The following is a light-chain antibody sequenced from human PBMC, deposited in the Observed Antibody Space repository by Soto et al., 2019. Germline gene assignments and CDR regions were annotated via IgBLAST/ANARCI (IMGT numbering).Light chain of an antibody. CDR2: ANS. Sequence: QSVLTQPPSVSGAPGQRVPISCTGSSSNIGAGYDVHWYQQFPGTAPKLLIYANSNRPSGVPDRFSGSKSGTSASLAITGLQAEDETDYYCQSYDSSLSGVVFGGGTKLTVL. J-gene: IGLJ2*01. CDR3: QSYDSSLSGVV. V-gene: IGLV1-40*01. CDR1: SSNIGAGYD.